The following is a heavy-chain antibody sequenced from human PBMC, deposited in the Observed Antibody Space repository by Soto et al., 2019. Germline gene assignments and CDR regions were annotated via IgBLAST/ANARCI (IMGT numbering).Heavy chain of an antibody. V-gene: IGHV1-69*06. CDR2: IVPNVGTV. CDR1: GGTLSSFINYP. D-gene: IGHD3-3*01. Sequence: QMQLVQSGAEVKKPGSSVKVSCKASGGTLSSFINYPINWVRQAPGQGLEWMGGIVPNVGTVNYAQKFQGRVTITADKDTGTAYMEVSSLRSEDTALYYCARRDTSGFLRYFDNWGQGTLVTVSS. J-gene: IGHJ4*02. CDR3: ARRDTSGFLRYFDN.